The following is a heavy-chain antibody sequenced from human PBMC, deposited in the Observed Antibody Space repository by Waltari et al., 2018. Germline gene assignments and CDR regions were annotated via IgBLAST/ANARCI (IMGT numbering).Heavy chain of an antibody. CDR2: IRNEETTL. Sequence: EEQLLESGGGLVQPGDSLRLSCAASGFRFSNYWMNWVRQAPGKGLVWGARIRNEETTLTYADSVKGRFTISRDNAKNTVYLQMKRLRADDTAVYYCARLAPRTYRSPVPGRHYYYGMDVWGQGTTVTVSS. CDR1: GFRFSNYW. D-gene: IGHD3-10*01. V-gene: IGHV3-74*03. CDR3: ARLAPRTYRSPVPGRHYYYGMDV. J-gene: IGHJ6*02.